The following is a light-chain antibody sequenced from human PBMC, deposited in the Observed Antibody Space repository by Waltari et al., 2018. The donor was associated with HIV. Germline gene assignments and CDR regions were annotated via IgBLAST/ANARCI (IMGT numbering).Light chain of an antibody. CDR3: GTWDTSLNAGV. CDR2: DNH. J-gene: IGLJ2*01. Sequence: QSVLTQPPAVSAAPGQKVAIACSGTTSNNGTHFVCWYQKLQGTAPKLLIFDNHKRPSGVSDRFSASKSGTSATLAITGLHTGDEAEYYCGTWDTSLNAGVFGGGTKVSVL. V-gene: IGLV1-51*01. CDR1: TSNNGTHF.